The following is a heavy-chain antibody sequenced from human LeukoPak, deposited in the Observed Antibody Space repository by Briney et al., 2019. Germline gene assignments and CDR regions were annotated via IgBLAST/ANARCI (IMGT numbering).Heavy chain of an antibody. D-gene: IGHD6-19*01. CDR3: ARDGGAVAGPTDAFDI. J-gene: IGHJ3*02. CDR2: ISSSSSYI. V-gene: IGHV3-21*01. CDR1: GFTFSSYS. Sequence: GGSLRLSCAASGFTFSSYSMNWVRQAPGKGLEWVSSISSSSSYIYYADSVKGRFTISRDNAKNSLYLQMNSLRAEDTAVYYCARDGGAVAGPTDAFDIWGQGTMVTVSS.